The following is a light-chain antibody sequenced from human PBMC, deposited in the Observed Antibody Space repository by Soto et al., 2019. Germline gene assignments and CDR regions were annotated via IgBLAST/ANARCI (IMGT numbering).Light chain of an antibody. V-gene: IGKV3-15*01. Sequence: SPVTLSVSPGERATLSCRASQRVNNNLAWYQQKPGQAPRLLIYGASTRATGIPARFSGSGSGTEFTLTISSLQSEDFAVYYCLQYSNRPLLYTFG. CDR3: LQYSNRPLLYT. CDR2: GAS. CDR1: QRVNNN. J-gene: IGKJ2*01.